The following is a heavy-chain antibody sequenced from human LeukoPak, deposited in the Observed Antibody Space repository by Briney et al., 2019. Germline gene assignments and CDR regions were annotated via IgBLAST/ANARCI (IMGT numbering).Heavy chain of an antibody. V-gene: IGHV1-18*01. CDR2: ISGYNGKT. Sequence: ASVKVSCKASGYTFSNYVISWVRQAPGQGLEWMGWISGYNGKTDYAQKFQGRVTMTRDMSTSTVYMELSSLRSEDTAVYYCARAEVFWGYGANAFDIWGQGTMVTVSS. CDR1: GYTFSNYV. D-gene: IGHD4-17*01. J-gene: IGHJ3*02. CDR3: ARAEVFWGYGANAFDI.